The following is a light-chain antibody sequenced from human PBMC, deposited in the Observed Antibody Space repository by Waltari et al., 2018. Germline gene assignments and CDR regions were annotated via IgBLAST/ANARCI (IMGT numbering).Light chain of an antibody. Sequence: EIVLTQSPATLSLSPGERATLSCRASQSVSRYLAWYQQKPGQAPRLLIYDASDRATGIPARFSGSGSGTVFTLTISSLEPEDFAVYYCQQRSNWPRTFGQGTKLQIK. CDR3: QQRSNWPRT. CDR1: QSVSRY. V-gene: IGKV3-11*01. CDR2: DAS. J-gene: IGKJ2*01.